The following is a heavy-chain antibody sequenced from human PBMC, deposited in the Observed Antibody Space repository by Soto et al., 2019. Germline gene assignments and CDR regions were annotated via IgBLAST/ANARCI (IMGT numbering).Heavy chain of an antibody. Sequence: ASVKVSCKASGGTFSSYAISWVRQAPGQGLEWMGGIIPIFGTANYAQKFQGRVTITADESTSTAYMELRSLRSDDTAVYYCASFVVAGKNGFDYWGQGTLVTVSS. J-gene: IGHJ4*02. CDR3: ASFVVAGKNGFDY. CDR2: IIPIFGTA. D-gene: IGHD2-15*01. CDR1: GGTFSSYA. V-gene: IGHV1-69*13.